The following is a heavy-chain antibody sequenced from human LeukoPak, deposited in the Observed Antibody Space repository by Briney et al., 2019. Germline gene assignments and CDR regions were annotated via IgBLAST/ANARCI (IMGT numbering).Heavy chain of an antibody. CDR2: IASDGSST. CDR3: ARDGDGYNYKLDY. V-gene: IGHV3-74*01. J-gene: IGHJ4*02. CDR1: GFTFSSYW. Sequence: GGSLRLSCAASGFTFSSYWMNWVRQAPGKGLVWVSRIASDGSSTTYADSVKGRFSISRDNAKNTLYLQMNSLRVEDTAVYYCARDGDGYNYKLDYWGQGTLVTVSS. D-gene: IGHD5-24*01.